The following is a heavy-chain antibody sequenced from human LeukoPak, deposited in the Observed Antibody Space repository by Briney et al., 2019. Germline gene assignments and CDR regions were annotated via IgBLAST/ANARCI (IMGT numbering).Heavy chain of an antibody. V-gene: IGHV3-23*01. CDR3: AKSPGGWVRELPYFDY. Sequence: GGSLRLSCAASGFTFSSYAMSWVRQAPGKGLEWVSAISGSGGSTYYADSVKGRFTISRDNSKNTLYLQMNSLRAEDTAVYYCAKSPGGWVRELPYFDYWGQGTLVTVSS. D-gene: IGHD3-10*01. CDR2: ISGSGGST. CDR1: GFTFSSYA. J-gene: IGHJ4*02.